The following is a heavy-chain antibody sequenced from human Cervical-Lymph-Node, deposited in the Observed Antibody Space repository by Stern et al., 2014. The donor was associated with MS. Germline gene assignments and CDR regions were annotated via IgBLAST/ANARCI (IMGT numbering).Heavy chain of an antibody. CDR2: IIPLFGTT. Sequence: HVQLVQSGAELKKPGSSVKVSCKASGGTFSSYGISWVRQAPGQGLEWMGGIIPLFGTTNYARRFQGRVTITADISTSTAYMELSSLRSEDTAVYYCARDGDFGSNYGMDVWGQGTTVTVSS. D-gene: IGHD2-21*02. CDR1: GGTFSSYG. CDR3: ARDGDFGSNYGMDV. V-gene: IGHV1-69*06. J-gene: IGHJ6*02.